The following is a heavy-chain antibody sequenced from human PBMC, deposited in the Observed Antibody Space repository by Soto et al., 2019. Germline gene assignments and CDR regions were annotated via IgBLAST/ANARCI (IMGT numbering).Heavy chain of an antibody. V-gene: IGHV4-4*07. Sequence: QVQLQESGPGLVKPSETLSLTCTVSGGSISSYYWSWIRQPAGKGLEWIGRIYTSGSTNYNPSLKVQVTMSVDRAKNQFSLKLSSVTAADTAVYYCARGIAVAGIFDYWGQGTLVTVSS. J-gene: IGHJ4*02. D-gene: IGHD6-19*01. CDR2: IYTSGST. CDR1: GGSISSYY. CDR3: ARGIAVAGIFDY.